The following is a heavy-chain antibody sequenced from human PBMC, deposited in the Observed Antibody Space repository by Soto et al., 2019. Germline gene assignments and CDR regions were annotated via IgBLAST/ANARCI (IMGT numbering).Heavy chain of an antibody. CDR3: ARGPMVRGVINSNYFDY. J-gene: IGHJ4*02. D-gene: IGHD3-10*01. V-gene: IGHV1-69*13. CDR1: GGTFSSYA. CDR2: IIPIFGTA. Sequence: GASVKVSCKASGGTFSSYAISWVRQAPGQGLEWMGGIIPIFGTANYAQKFQGRVTITADESTSTAYMELSSLRSEDTAVYYCARGPMVRGVINSNYFDYWGQGTLVTVSS.